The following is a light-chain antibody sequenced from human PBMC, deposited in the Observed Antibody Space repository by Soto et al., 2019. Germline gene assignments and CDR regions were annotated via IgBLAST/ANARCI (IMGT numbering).Light chain of an antibody. J-gene: IGKJ4*01. CDR1: QSVSSN. CDR2: DAS. CDR3: QQYGSSPLT. Sequence: EIVMAQYPATLSVSPGERATLSCRASQSVSSNLAWYQQKPVLAPRLLIYDASSRATGIPDRFSGSGSGTDFTLTINRLEPEDFAVYYCQQYGSSPLTFGGGTKVDI. V-gene: IGKV3D-20*01.